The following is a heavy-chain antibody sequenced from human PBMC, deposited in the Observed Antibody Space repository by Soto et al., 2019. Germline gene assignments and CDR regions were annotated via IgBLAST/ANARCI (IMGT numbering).Heavy chain of an antibody. CDR3: ARETPSFDS. CDR1: VFTFSDYP. Sequence: GSLRLSCAASVFTFSDYPMNWVRQAPGKGLEWVSSIRTISSAIYFADSVRGRFTISRDNARNSLYLQMTSLRDEDTAVYYCARETPSFDSWGQGTLVTVSS. J-gene: IGHJ4*02. V-gene: IGHV3-48*02. D-gene: IGHD2-15*01. CDR2: IRTISSAI.